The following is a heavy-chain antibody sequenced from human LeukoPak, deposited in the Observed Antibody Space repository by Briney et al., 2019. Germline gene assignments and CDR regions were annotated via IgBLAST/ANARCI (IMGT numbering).Heavy chain of an antibody. V-gene: IGHV3-11*01. CDR2: ISSSGSIT. CDR1: GFTFSNYS. J-gene: IGHJ4*02. CDR3: ARLTANHFDY. Sequence: GGSLRLSCAVSGFTFSNYSMSWVRQAPGKGLEWVSSISSSGSITYYADSVKGRFTISSDNAKNSLNLQMNSMRVEDTAMYYCARLTANHFDYWGQGTLCTVSS.